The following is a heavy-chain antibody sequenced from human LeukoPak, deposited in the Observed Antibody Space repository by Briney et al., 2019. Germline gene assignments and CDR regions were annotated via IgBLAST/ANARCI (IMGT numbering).Heavy chain of an antibody. CDR1: GYTLTELS. CDR2: FDPEDGET. CDR3: ATGESSGSFFDY. J-gene: IGHJ4*02. Sequence: ASVKVSCKVSGYTLTELSMHWVRQAPGKGLEWMGGFDPEDGETIYAQKFQGRVTMTEDTSTDTAYTELSSLRSEDTAVYYCATGESSGSFFDYWGQGTLVTVSS. V-gene: IGHV1-24*01. D-gene: IGHD3-10*01.